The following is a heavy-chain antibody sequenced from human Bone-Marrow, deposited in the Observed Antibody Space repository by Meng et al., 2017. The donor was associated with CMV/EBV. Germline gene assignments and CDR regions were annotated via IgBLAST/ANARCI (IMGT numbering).Heavy chain of an antibody. CDR1: SYYFTIHG. CDR3: ARSPLYFYDSSGYED. D-gene: IGHD3-22*01. Sequence: SSYYFTIHGISWVRQAPGQGLEWMGWISAYNGYTNFAQVFQGRVTLTTDTSTDTAYMELMSLRSDDTAVYYCARSPLYFYDSSGYEDWGQGTLVTVSS. J-gene: IGHJ4*02. V-gene: IGHV1-18*01. CDR2: ISAYNGYT.